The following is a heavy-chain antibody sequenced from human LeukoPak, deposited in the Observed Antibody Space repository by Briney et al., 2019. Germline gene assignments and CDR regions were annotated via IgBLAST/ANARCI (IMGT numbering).Heavy chain of an antibody. CDR2: IRYDGSNK. CDR1: GFSVSTFA. V-gene: IGHV3-30*04. D-gene: IGHD5-12*01. CDR3: ARDPGGYSGYDDTIYYSYMDV. Sequence: PGGSLRLSCAASGFSVSTFALHWVRQAPGKGLEWVAFIRYDGSNKYYADSVKGRFTISRDNSKNTLYLQMNSLRAEDTAVYYCARDPGGYSGYDDTIYYSYMDVWGKGTTVTVSS. J-gene: IGHJ6*03.